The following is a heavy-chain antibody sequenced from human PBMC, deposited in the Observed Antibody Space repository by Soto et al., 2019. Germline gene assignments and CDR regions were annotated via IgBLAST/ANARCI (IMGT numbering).Heavy chain of an antibody. CDR2: MNPNSGNT. V-gene: IGHV1-8*01. D-gene: IGHD6-19*01. Sequence: QVQLVQSGAEVKKPGASVKVSCKTSGYTFTSYDIHWVRQATGQGPEWMGWMNPNSGNTVYAQKFQGRITMTRNTSMRTANMELRSLQSEDTAVHYCASTRFGAVASTCGQGTLVTVSS. CDR3: ASTRFGAVAST. J-gene: IGHJ5*02. CDR1: GYTFTSYD.